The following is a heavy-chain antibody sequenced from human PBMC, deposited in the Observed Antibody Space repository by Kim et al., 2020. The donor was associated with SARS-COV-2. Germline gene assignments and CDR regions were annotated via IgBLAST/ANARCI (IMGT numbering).Heavy chain of an antibody. Sequence: SETLSLTCTVSGGSISSSSYYWGWIRQPPGKGLEWIGSIYYSGSTYYNPSIKSRVTISVDTSKNQFSLKLSSVTAADTAVYYCAVIHRYYYYGMDVWGQGTTVTVSS. J-gene: IGHJ6*02. CDR3: AVIHRYYYYGMDV. D-gene: IGHD3-10*01. CDR2: IYYSGST. V-gene: IGHV4-39*01. CDR1: GGSISSSSYY.